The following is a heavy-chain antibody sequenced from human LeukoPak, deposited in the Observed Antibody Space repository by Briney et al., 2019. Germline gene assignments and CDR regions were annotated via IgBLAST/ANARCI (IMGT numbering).Heavy chain of an antibody. CDR1: GVTFSSFA. J-gene: IGHJ4*02. CDR3: AKVARGSTYGSLDF. Sequence: PGGSLRLSCAASGVTFSSFAMSWVRQAPGKGLEWVSGISGSGGSTYYADSVKGRFTISRDNSKNTLYLQMNSLRVEDTAVYYCAKVARGSTYGSLDFWGQGTLVTVSS. CDR2: ISGSGGST. V-gene: IGHV3-23*01. D-gene: IGHD5-18*01.